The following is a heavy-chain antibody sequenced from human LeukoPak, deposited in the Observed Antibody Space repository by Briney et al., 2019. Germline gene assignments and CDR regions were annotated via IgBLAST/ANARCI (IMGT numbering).Heavy chain of an antibody. CDR3: ASSGIAAAGIDY. J-gene: IGHJ4*02. V-gene: IGHV6-1*01. CDR1: GDSVSSNSAA. Sequence: SQTLSLTCAISGDSVSSNSAAWNWIRQPPSRGLEWLGRTYYRSKWYNDYAVPVKSRITINPDTSKYQFSLQLNSVTPEDTAGYYCASSGIAAAGIDYWVQGTLVTVSS. CDR2: TYYRSKWYN. D-gene: IGHD6-13*01.